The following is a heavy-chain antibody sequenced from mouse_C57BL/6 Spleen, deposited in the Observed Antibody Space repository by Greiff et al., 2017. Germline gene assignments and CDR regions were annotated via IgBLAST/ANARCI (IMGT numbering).Heavy chain of an antibody. V-gene: IGHV5-6*01. CDR2: ISSGGSYT. Sequence: VQLKESGGDLVKPGGSLKLSCAASGFTFSSYGMSWVRQTPDKRLEWVATISSGGSYTYYPDSVKGRFTISRDNAKNTLYLQMSSLKSEDTAMYYCARHGGLTVVAGDYWGQGTTLTVSS. CDR1: GFTFSSYG. D-gene: IGHD1-1*01. CDR3: ARHGGLTVVAGDY. J-gene: IGHJ2*01.